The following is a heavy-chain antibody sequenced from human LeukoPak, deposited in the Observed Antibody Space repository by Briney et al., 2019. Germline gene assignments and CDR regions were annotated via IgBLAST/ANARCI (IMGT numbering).Heavy chain of an antibody. J-gene: IGHJ6*02. V-gene: IGHV3-9*01. CDR2: ISWNSGSI. CDR3: AKDIRYSSGWYGWGYYGMDV. D-gene: IGHD6-19*01. Sequence: GGSLRLSCAASGFTFDDYAMHWVRQAPGKGLEWVSGISWNSGSIGYADSVKGRFTISRDNAKNSLYLQMNSLRAEDTALYYCAKDIRYSSGWYGWGYYGMDVWGQGTTVTVSS. CDR1: GFTFDDYA.